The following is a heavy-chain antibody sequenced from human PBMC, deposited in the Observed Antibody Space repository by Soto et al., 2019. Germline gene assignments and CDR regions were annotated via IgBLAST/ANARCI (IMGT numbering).Heavy chain of an antibody. CDR2: VSAYNGNT. J-gene: IGHJ4*02. V-gene: IGHV1-18*04. Sequence: APVKVSCKASGYTFTSYGISWVRQAPGQGLEWMGWVSAYNGNTNYAQKLQGRVTMTTDTSTSTAYMELRSLRSDDTAVYYCARDLFYYYDSSGYPYWGQGTLVTVSS. CDR3: ARDLFYYYDSSGYPY. D-gene: IGHD3-22*01. CDR1: GYTFTSYG.